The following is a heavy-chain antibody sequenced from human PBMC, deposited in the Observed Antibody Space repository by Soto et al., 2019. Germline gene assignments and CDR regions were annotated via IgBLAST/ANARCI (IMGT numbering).Heavy chain of an antibody. V-gene: IGHV3-43D*04. D-gene: IGHD3-22*01. CDR1: GFDFEDYA. CDR2: TNSDGTDS. Sequence: GGSLRLSGSAAGFDFEDYAMHWVRQVPGKGLEWVSLTNSDGTDSYYMDSVKGRFTISRDNAKSTLYLQMDRLGPEDTALYFCAKSLYYYDSSPLDHWGQGTLVTVSP. CDR3: AKSLYYYDSSPLDH. J-gene: IGHJ4*02.